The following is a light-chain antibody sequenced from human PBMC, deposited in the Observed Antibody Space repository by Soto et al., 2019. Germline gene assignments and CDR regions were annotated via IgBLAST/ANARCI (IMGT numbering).Light chain of an antibody. CDR3: QQSGRSLPP. V-gene: IGKV3-20*01. CDR2: GAS. Sequence: ENVLTQSPDILSLSPGERVTLSCRASQSISNNYLAWYQQKPGQAPRVLIYGASSRATGSPDRFSGSGSGTDFTLTISRLQPEDVALYYCQQSGRSLPPFGRATKLEIK. J-gene: IGKJ2*01. CDR1: QSISNNY.